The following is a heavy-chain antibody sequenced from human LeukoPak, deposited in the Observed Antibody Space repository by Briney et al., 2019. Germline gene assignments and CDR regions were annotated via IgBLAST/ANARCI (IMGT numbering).Heavy chain of an antibody. Sequence: GGSLRLSSSASGFPFSSYAMHWVRQAPGKGREYVSAISDSGGSTYYADSVKGRFTISRDNSKNTLYLQMSSLRAEDTAVYFCVRGYSFGPYGMDVWGQGTTVTVFS. V-gene: IGHV3-64D*09. J-gene: IGHJ6*02. CDR1: GFPFSSYA. CDR3: VRGYSFGPYGMDV. CDR2: ISDSGGST. D-gene: IGHD2-15*01.